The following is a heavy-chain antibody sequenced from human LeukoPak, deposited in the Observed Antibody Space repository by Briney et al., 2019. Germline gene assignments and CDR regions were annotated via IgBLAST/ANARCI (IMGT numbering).Heavy chain of an antibody. CDR2: ISGSGGST. J-gene: IGHJ3*02. CDR3: AKGSLTFGGVIVNNAFDI. CDR1: GFTFSTYA. Sequence: GGSLRLSCAASGFTFSTYAMSLVRQAPGKGLEWVSAISGSGGSTYYADSVKGRFTISRDNSKNTLYLQMNSLRAEDTAVYYCAKGSLTFGGVIVNNAFDIWGQGTMVTVSS. D-gene: IGHD3-16*02. V-gene: IGHV3-23*01.